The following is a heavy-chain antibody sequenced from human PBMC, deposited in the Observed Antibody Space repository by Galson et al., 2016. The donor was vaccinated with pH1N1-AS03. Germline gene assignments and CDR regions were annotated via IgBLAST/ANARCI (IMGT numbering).Heavy chain of an antibody. CDR3: AQDRVNGIDATTRWFAP. CDR2: VRHDGNNQ. V-gene: IGHV3-30*02. CDR1: GFTFSSYG. D-gene: IGHD1-7*01. J-gene: IGHJ5*02. Sequence: SLRLSCAAFGFTFSSYGMHWVRQAPGKGLEWLTFVRHDGNNQYYADSVKGRFTVSRDNSKNTLSLQMDSLRPEDTAIYYCAQDRVNGIDATTRWFAPWGQGVRVTVSS.